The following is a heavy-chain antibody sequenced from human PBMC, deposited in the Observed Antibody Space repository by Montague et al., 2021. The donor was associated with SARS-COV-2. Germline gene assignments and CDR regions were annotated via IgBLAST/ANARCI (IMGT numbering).Heavy chain of an antibody. CDR3: ARVRLTGTTAPYFDY. J-gene: IGHJ4*02. D-gene: IGHD1-1*01. Sequence: SETLSLTCTVSGDSIRSYYWSWIRQPPGKGLEWIGYIYYSGITNYNPSXXSRVTTSIDTSKNQFSLRLSSVTAADTAVYYCARVRLTGTTAPYFDYRGQGTLVTVSS. V-gene: IGHV4-59*01. CDR1: GDSIRSYY. CDR2: IYYSGIT.